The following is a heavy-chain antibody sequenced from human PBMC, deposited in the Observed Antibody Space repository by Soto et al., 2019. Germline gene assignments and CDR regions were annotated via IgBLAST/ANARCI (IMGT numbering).Heavy chain of an antibody. Sequence: PSETLSLTCAVSGGSISSGGYSWSWIRQPPGKGLEWIGYIYHSGSTYYNPSLKSRVTISVDRSKNQFSLKLSSVTAADTAVYYCARGRHLDYWGQGTLVTVSS. CDR2: IYHSGST. J-gene: IGHJ4*02. V-gene: IGHV4-30-2*01. CDR1: GGSISSGGYS. CDR3: ARGRHLDY.